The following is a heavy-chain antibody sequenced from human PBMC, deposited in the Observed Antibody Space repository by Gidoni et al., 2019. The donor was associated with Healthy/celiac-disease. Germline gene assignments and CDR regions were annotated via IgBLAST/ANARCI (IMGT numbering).Heavy chain of an antibody. D-gene: IGHD6-19*01. Sequence: QVQLVQSGAEVKKPGSAVKVSCKASGGTFCSYAISWFRQAPGQGLEWMGRIIPMLGRANYAQKCQDRVSITSDKATSTAYRELSSLGSEYKAVYCCAREEQWLFGSKKYYYYYCYMDVWGKGTTVTFSS. CDR3: AREEQWLFGSKKYYYYYCYMDV. V-gene: IGHV1-69*04. CDR2: IIPMLGRA. J-gene: IGHJ6*03. CDR1: GGTFCSYA.